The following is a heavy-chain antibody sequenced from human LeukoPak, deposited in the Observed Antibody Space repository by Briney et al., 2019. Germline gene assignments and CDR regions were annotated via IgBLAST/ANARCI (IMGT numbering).Heavy chain of an antibody. V-gene: IGHV4-34*01. CDR3: AISYYDFWSGYFAGEGRHYFDY. J-gene: IGHJ4*02. D-gene: IGHD3-3*01. CDR2: INHSGST. Sequence: SETLSLTCAVSGGSFSGYYWSWIRQPPGKGLEWIGEINHSGSTNYNPSLKSRVTISVDTSKNQFSLKLSSVTAADTAVYYCAISYYDFWSGYFAGEGRHYFDYWGQGTLVTVSS. CDR1: GGSFSGYY.